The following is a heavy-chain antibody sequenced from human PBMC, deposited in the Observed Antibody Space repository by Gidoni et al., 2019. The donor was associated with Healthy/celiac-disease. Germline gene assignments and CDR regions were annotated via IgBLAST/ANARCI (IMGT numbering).Heavy chain of an antibody. CDR2: IIYSGST. CDR1: GGSISNTSYY. V-gene: IGHV4-39*01. D-gene: IGHD3-10*01. J-gene: IGHJ4*02. Sequence: QLHLQESGPGLVRPSETLSLPFPVSGGSISNTSYYWGWIRQPPGKGLEWIGSIIYSGSTYYNPALKSRVTISVDTSKNQFSLNLSSVTGSDTAVYYCARHRGEVAGRYFDYWGQGTLVTVSS. CDR3: ARHRGEVAGRYFDY.